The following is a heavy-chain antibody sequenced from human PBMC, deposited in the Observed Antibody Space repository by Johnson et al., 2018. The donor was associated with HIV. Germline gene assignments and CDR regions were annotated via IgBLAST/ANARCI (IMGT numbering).Heavy chain of an antibody. V-gene: IGHV3-7*01. CDR1: TFTCSRSR. J-gene: IGHJ3*02. CDR2: TKEDGSGK. D-gene: IGHD6-13*01. Sequence: MLLVESGGDVVQPGESLRRSWAASTFTCSRSRMMWVRQAPGTGLGWVANTKEDGSGKYSVDSVRGRFTISRDNSKNTLYLQMNSLRAEDTAVYYCASPLEAAAGPMDAFDIWGQGTMVTVSS. CDR3: ASPLEAAAGPMDAFDI.